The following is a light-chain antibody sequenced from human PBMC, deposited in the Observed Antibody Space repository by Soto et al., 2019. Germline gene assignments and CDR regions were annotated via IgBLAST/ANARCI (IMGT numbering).Light chain of an antibody. V-gene: IGKV3-20*01. J-gene: IGKJ2*01. CDR1: HTITTNY. CDR3: HLYGGSDPFT. CDR2: AAS. Sequence: LTQSPGTLSLSPGESATLSCTASHTITTNYLAWYQHKPGRPPRLLIAAASSRATGIPDRFSGSGSGTAFTLTISRLEPEDSAVYYCHLYGGSDPFTFGQGTKLEI.